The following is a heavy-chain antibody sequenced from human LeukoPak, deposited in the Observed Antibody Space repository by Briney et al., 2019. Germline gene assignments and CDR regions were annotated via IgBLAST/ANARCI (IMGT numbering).Heavy chain of an antibody. D-gene: IGHD1-26*01. Sequence: PGGSLRLSCAASGFTFDDYTMHWVRQTPGKGLEWVSLISWDGGSTHYADSVKGRFTISRGNSKNSLYLQMNSLRTEDTALYYCAKGHIVGAITEFDYWGQGTLVTVSS. V-gene: IGHV3-43*01. CDR2: ISWDGGST. CDR1: GFTFDDYT. CDR3: AKGHIVGAITEFDY. J-gene: IGHJ4*02.